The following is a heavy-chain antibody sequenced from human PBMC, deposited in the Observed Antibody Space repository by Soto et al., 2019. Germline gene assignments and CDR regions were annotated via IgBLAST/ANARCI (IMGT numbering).Heavy chain of an antibody. V-gene: IGHV1-3*01. CDR1: GYTFTSYA. D-gene: IGHD3-10*01. CDR3: ARSGSYYPARNWFGP. CDR2: INAGNGNT. Sequence: ASVKVSCKASGYTFTSYAMHWVRQAPGQRLEWMGWINAGNGNTKYSQKFQGRVTITRDTSASTAYMELRSLKSDDTAVYYCARSGSYYPARNWFGPWGQGTLVTGSS. J-gene: IGHJ5*02.